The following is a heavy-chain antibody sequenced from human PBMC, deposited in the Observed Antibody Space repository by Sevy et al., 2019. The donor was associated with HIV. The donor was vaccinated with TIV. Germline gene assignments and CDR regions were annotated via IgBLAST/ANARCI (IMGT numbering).Heavy chain of an antibody. CDR1: GFTFSSYS. CDR3: ARAARYERHGRQSLGPDFDY. CDR2: ISSSSSYI. D-gene: IGHD6-19*01. Sequence: GGSLRLSCAASGFTFSSYSMNWVRQAPGKGLEWVSSISSSSSYIYYADSVKGRFTISRDNAKNSLYLQMNSRRAEDTAVYYWARAARYERHGRQSLGPDFDYWGQGTLVTVSS. J-gene: IGHJ4*02. V-gene: IGHV3-21*01.